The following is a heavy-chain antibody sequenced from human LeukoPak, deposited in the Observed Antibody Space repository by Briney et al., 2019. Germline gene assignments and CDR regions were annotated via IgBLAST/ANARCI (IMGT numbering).Heavy chain of an antibody. D-gene: IGHD2-15*01. J-gene: IGHJ4*02. CDR1: GYTFTAYY. CDR2: ISPNSSDT. V-gene: IGHV1-2*04. Sequence: GASVKVSCKASGYTFTAYYLHWVRQPPGQGLEWMGWISPNSSDTNYAQEFRGWVTVTRDTSISTAYMELSSLTSGDTAVYSCASDGSVKAANTDFYFWGQGTLVTVSS. CDR3: ASDGSVKAANTDFYF.